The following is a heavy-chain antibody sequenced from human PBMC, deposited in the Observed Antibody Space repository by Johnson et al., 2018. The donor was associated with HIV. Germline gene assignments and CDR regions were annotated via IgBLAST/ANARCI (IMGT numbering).Heavy chain of an antibody. V-gene: IGHV3-30-3*01. CDR2: ISYDGSNK. Sequence: QVQLVESGGGLVQPGGSLRLSCAASGFTFSSYAMHWVRQAPGKGLEWVAVISYDGSNKYYADSVKGRFTISRDNSKNTLYLQMNSLRAEDTAMYYCAGAAGSRLVLGRSGAFDIWGQVTMVTVSS. D-gene: IGHD3-10*01. CDR3: AGAAGSRLVLGRSGAFDI. CDR1: GFTFSSYA. J-gene: IGHJ3*02.